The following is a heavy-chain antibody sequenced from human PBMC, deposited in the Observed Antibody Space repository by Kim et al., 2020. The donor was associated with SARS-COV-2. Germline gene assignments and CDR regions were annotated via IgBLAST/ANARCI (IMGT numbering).Heavy chain of an antibody. J-gene: IGHJ4*02. D-gene: IGHD3-22*01. V-gene: IGHV4-39*01. Sequence: PSLKVRVTISVATSKNQFSLKRSSVTAADTAVYYCARRGDSSGYYSWDYWGQGTLVTVSS. CDR3: ARRGDSSGYYSWDY.